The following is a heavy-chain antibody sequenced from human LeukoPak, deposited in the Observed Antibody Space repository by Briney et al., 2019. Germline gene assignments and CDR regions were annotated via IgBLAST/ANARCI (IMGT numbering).Heavy chain of an antibody. CDR1: GFTFSSYS. V-gene: IGHV3-21*01. CDR2: ISSSSSYI. CDR3: AKVISSSWTRLDYYYMDV. Sequence: GGSLRLSCAASGFTFSSYSMNWVRQAPGKGLEWVSFISSSSSYIYYADSVKGRFTISRDNAKNSVYLQMNSLRAEDTAVYYCAKVISSSWTRLDYYYMDVWGKGTTVTISS. D-gene: IGHD6-13*01. J-gene: IGHJ6*03.